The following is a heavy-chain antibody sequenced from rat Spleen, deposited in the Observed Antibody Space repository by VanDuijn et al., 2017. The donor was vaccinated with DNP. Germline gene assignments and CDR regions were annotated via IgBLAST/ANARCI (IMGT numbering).Heavy chain of an antibody. J-gene: IGHJ4*01. Sequence: QVQLKESGPGLVQPSQTLSLTCIVSGFSLTGNSVHWVRQPPGKGLEWVGTIWGGGSTDYNSALKFRLTISRDTSKSQVFLQMTSLQTEDTAIYFCTRSRIIRGPGIMDAWGQGTSVTVSS. CDR3: TRSRIIRGPGIMDA. D-gene: IGHD4-3*01. V-gene: IGHV2-1*01. CDR1: GFSLTGNS. CDR2: IWGGGST.